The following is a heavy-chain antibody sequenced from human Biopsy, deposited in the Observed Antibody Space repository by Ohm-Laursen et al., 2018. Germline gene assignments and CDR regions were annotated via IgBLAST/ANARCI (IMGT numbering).Heavy chain of an antibody. D-gene: IGHD2-15*01. CDR3: ARDRYCSGGSCYPPVVAFDI. V-gene: IGHV3-7*01. Sequence: SLRLSCAASGLTFRNYWMSWVRQAPGKGLEWVANIREDGSEEYYVGSVRGRFTISRDNAKNSLFLQMNSLRAEDTAVYYCARDRYCSGGSCYPPVVAFDIWGQGTMVTVSS. CDR2: IREDGSEE. CDR1: GLTFRNYW. J-gene: IGHJ3*02.